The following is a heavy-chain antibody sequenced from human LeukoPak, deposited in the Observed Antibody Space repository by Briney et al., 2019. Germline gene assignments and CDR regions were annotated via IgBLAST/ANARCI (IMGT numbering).Heavy chain of an antibody. Sequence: GGSLRLSCAASGFTFSSYGMHWVRQAPGKGLEWEAVISYDGSNKYYADSVNGRFTLSRDNSKNTLYLQMNSLRAEDTAVYYCAKEGYDSSGYYYSYYYYGIDVWGQGTTVTVSS. V-gene: IGHV3-30*18. D-gene: IGHD3-22*01. CDR1: GFTFSSYG. J-gene: IGHJ6*02. CDR3: AKEGYDSSGYYYSYYYYGIDV. CDR2: ISYDGSNK.